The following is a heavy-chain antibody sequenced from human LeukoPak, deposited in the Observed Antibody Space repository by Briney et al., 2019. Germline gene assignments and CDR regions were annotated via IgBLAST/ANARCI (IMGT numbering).Heavy chain of an antibody. CDR2: INSDGSST. V-gene: IGHV3-74*01. CDR1: GFTFSSYW. Sequence: SGGSLRLSCAASGFTFSSYWMHWVRQAPGKGLVWVSRINSDGSSTSYADSVKGRFTISRDNAKNTLYLQMNSLRAEDTAVHYCAREYGGNAPLGYWGQGTLVTVSS. D-gene: IGHD4-23*01. CDR3: AREYGGNAPLGY. J-gene: IGHJ4*02.